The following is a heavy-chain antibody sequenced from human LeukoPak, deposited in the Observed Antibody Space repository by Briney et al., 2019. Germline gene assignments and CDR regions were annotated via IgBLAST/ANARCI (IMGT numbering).Heavy chain of an antibody. CDR2: INHSGST. D-gene: IGHD6-13*01. J-gene: IGHJ4*02. CDR3: ARGPGVAAAGPFDY. V-gene: IGHV4-34*01. CDR1: GGSFSGYY. Sequence: SETLSLTCAVYGGSFSGYYWSWIRQPPGKGLEWIGEINHSGSTNYNPSLKRRVTISVDTSKNHFSLKLSSVTAADTAVYYCARGPGVAAAGPFDYWGQGTLVTVSS.